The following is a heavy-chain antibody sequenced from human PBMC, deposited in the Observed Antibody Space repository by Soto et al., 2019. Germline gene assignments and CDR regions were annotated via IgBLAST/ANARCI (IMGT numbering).Heavy chain of an antibody. CDR3: ANTGYSSGWYFDY. D-gene: IGHD6-19*01. V-gene: IGHV3-23*01. CDR2: LSGSGGST. J-gene: IGHJ4*02. Sequence: EVQLLESGGGLVQPGGSLRLSCAASGFTFSSYAMSWVRQAPGKGLEWVSALSGSGGSTYYADSVKGRFTISRDNSKNTLYLQMNSLRAEDTAVYYCANTGYSSGWYFDYWGQGTLVTVSS. CDR1: GFTFSSYA.